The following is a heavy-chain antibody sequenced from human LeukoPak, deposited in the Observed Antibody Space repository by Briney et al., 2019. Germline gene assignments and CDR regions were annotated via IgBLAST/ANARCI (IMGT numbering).Heavy chain of an antibody. CDR1: GYTFTSYG. Sequence: ASVKVSCKASGYTFTSYGISWVRQAPGQGLEWMGWISAYNGNTNYAQKLQGRVTMTTDTSTSTAYMELRSLRPDDTAVYYCAREVVTANWFDPWGQGTLVTVSS. J-gene: IGHJ5*02. V-gene: IGHV1-18*01. CDR2: ISAYNGNT. CDR3: AREVVTANWFDP. D-gene: IGHD2-21*02.